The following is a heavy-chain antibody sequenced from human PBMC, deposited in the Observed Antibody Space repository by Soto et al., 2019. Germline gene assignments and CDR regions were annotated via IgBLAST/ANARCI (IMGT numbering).Heavy chain of an antibody. V-gene: IGHV3-33*01. J-gene: IGHJ4*02. Sequence: GGSLRLSCAASGFTFSSYGMHWVRQAPGKGLEWVAVIWYDGSNKYYADSVKGRFTISRDNSKNTLYLQMNSLRAEDTAVYYCARDLSSDYGRAYLPDYWGQGTLVTVSS. CDR3: ARDLSSDYGRAYLPDY. CDR1: GFTFSSYG. D-gene: IGHD4-17*01. CDR2: IWYDGSNK.